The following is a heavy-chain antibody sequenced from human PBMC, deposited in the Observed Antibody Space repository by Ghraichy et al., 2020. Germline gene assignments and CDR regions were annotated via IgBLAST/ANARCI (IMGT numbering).Heavy chain of an antibody. D-gene: IGHD5-18*01. CDR3: ARGWGLWSARYYFDY. CDR1: GGSFSGYY. CDR2: INHSGST. Sequence: SETLSLTCAVYGGSFSGYYWSWIRQPPGKGLEWIGEINHSGSTNYNPSLKSRVTISVDTSKNQFSLKLSSVTAADTAVYYCARGWGLWSARYYFDYWGQGTLVTVSS. J-gene: IGHJ4*02. V-gene: IGHV4-34*01.